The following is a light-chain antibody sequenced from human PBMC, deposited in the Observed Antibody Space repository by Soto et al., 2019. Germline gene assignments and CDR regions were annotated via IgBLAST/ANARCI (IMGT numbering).Light chain of an antibody. J-gene: IGKJ5*01. CDR3: QQYNSGPPIT. V-gene: IGKV3-15*01. Sequence: TASPSTLSVYPGERATLSCRASESVSSNLAWYQQRPGQAPRLVIYGASTRATGIPARFSGGGSGTEFTLTISSLQSEDFAVYYCQQYNSGPPITFGQGTRLEIK. CDR2: GAS. CDR1: ESVSSN.